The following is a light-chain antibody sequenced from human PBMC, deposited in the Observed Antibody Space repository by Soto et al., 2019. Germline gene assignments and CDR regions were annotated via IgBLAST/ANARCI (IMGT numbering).Light chain of an antibody. J-gene: IGKJ2*01. V-gene: IGKV1-33*01. Sequence: DIQMTQSPSSLSASVGDRVTITCQASQDISRYLSWHQQKPGEAPRLLIHEASNLETGVPSRFSGTGSGTDFAFTISSLQPEDIATYYCQQYDNLPYTFGQGTKLEMK. CDR2: EAS. CDR3: QQYDNLPYT. CDR1: QDISRY.